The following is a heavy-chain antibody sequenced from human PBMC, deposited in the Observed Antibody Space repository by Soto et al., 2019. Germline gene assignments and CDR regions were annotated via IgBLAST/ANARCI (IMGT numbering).Heavy chain of an antibody. V-gene: IGHV4-30-4*01. CDR3: ARVLLVAVSMYIFDY. CDR1: GGSISSGDYY. D-gene: IGHD2-2*01. Sequence: PSETLSLTCTVSGGSISSGDYYWSWIRQPPGKGLEWIGYIYYSGSTDYNPSLKSRVTISLDTSKNQFSLKLSSVTAADTAVYYCARVLLVAVSMYIFDYWGQGTLGTVSS. J-gene: IGHJ4*02. CDR2: IYYSGST.